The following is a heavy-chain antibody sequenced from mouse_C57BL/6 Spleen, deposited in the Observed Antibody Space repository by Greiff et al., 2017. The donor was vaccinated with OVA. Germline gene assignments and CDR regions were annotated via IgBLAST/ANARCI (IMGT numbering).Heavy chain of an antibody. CDR1: GYTFTDYN. Sequence: VQLQQSGPELVKPGASVKMSCKASGYTFTDYNMHWVQQSHGKSLEWIGYINPNNGGTSYNQKFKGKATLTVNKSSSTAYMVLRSLTSDESAVYYYARPVSYDYYAMDDWGQGTSVTVSS. V-gene: IGHV1-22*01. J-gene: IGHJ4*01. CDR2: INPNNGGT. D-gene: IGHD6-2*01. CDR3: ARPVSYDYYAMDD.